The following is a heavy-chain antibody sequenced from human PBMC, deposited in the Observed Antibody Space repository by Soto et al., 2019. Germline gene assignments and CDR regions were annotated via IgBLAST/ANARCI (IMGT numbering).Heavy chain of an antibody. V-gene: IGHV3-13*01. Sequence: EVQLVESGGGLVQPGGSLRLSCAASGFTFSSYDIHWVRQATGKGLEWVSAIGTAGDTYYPGSVKGRFTISRENAKNSLYLQMNSLRAEDTAVYYCARDRCGGGSCWYFDLWGRGTLVTVSS. CDR1: GFTFSSYD. J-gene: IGHJ2*01. D-gene: IGHD2-15*01. CDR3: ARDRCGGGSCWYFDL. CDR2: IGTAGDT.